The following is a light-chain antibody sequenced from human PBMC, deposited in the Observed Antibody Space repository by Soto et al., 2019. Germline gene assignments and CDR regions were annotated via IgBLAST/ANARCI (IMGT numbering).Light chain of an antibody. J-gene: IGKJ4*01. CDR1: QRVLYSSNNKNY. CDR3: QQYYSTPLT. Sequence: DIVMTQSPDSLAVSLGERATINCKSSQRVLYSSNNKNYLAWYQQKPGQPPKLLIYWASTRESGGPDGFSGSGSGTDFTLTISSLQAEDVAVYYCQQYYSTPLTFGGGTKVEIK. V-gene: IGKV4-1*01. CDR2: WAS.